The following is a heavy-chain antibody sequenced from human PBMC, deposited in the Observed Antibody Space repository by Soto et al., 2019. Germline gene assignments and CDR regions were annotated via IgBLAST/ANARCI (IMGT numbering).Heavy chain of an antibody. CDR3: AKTETFNGYYNAFDY. J-gene: IGHJ4*02. D-gene: IGHD3-9*01. CDR2: ISGSGAST. Sequence: GGSLRLCCAASGFSFAGYALTWVRLAPGKGLEWVSSISGSGASTYYADSVKGRFTISRDNSKRMVYLQMESLTAGDTAVYYCAKTETFNGYYNAFDYWGQGTRVTVSS. V-gene: IGHV3-23*01. CDR1: GFSFAGYA.